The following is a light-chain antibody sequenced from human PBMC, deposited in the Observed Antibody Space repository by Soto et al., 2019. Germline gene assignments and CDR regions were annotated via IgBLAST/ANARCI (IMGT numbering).Light chain of an antibody. J-gene: IGLJ1*01. CDR2: EVT. CDR3: NSCTYINTRACV. CDR1: SGDIGSYNR. Sequence: QSALTQPASVSGSPGQSITISCTGTSGDIGSYNRVSWYQQHPGKAPKLIIYEVTDRPSGVSNRFSGSKSGNTASLTISGLQAEYEAEDDCNSCTYINTRACVFGTGTKLTVL. V-gene: IGLV2-14*01.